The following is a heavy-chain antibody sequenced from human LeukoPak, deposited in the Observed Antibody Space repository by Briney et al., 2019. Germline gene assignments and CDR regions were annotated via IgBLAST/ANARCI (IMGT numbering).Heavy chain of an antibody. V-gene: IGHV3-23*01. CDR3: AKRPTAGFFGFDY. CDR1: GGSFSGYY. Sequence: PSETLSLTCAVYGGSFSGYYWSWVRQAPGKGLEWVSAISGSGGSTYYADSVKGRFTISRDNSKNTLYLQMNSLRAEDTAVYYCAKRPTAGFFGFDYWGQGTLVTVSS. D-gene: IGHD3-3*01. J-gene: IGHJ4*02. CDR2: ISGSGGST.